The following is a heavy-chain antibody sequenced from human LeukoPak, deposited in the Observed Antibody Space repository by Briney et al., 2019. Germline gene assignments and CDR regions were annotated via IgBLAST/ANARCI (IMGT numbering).Heavy chain of an antibody. CDR1: GFTFNNYW. D-gene: IGHD1-26*01. CDR3: ERDGQSGSGSY. CDR2: INTDESST. V-gene: IGHV3-74*01. J-gene: IGHJ4*02. Sequence: GGSLRLSCAASGFTFNNYWMHWVRQAAGKGLVWVSRINTDESSTTYPDFVKGRFTISRDNAKSTLYLQMNSLRAEDTAVYYCERDGQSGSGSYWGQGTLVTVSS.